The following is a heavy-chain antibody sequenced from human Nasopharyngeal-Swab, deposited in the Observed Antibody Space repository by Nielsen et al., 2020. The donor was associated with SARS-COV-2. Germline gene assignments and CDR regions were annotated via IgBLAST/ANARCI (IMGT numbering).Heavy chain of an antibody. CDR2: IKQDGSEK. J-gene: IGHJ6*02. Sequence: GESLKISCAASGFTFSSYWMSWVRQAPGKGLEWVANIKQDGSEKYYVDSVKGRFTISRDNAKNSLYLQMNSLRAEDTAVYYCARDLVVVAATHYYYYGMDVWGQGTTVTVSS. CDR3: ARDLVVVAATHYYYYGMDV. CDR1: GFTFSSYW. D-gene: IGHD2-15*01. V-gene: IGHV3-7*01.